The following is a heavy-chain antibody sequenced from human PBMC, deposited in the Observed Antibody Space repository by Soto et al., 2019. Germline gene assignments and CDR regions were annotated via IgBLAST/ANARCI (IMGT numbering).Heavy chain of an antibody. J-gene: IGHJ4*02. D-gene: IGHD2-15*01. CDR3: ARDRTSGGLFDY. CDR1: GYTFTSYY. V-gene: IGHV1-46*01. Sequence: QVQLVQSGAEVKKPGASVKVSCKASGYTFTSYYMHWVRQAPGQGLAWMGMIGPSGGSTTYAQNFQGRVTMTRDTSTSTVYMELSSMRPEDTAVYYCARDRTSGGLFDYWGQGTLVTVSS. CDR2: IGPSGGST.